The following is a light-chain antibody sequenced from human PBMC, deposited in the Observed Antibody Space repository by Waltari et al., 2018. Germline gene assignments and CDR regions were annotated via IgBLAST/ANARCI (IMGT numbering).Light chain of an antibody. CDR1: SSYYGYNNY. CDR2: DVS. CDR3: SSYTTSSTVV. Sequence: QSALTQPASGTESPGQTITLSCTGHSSYYGYNNYISCYQQHPGKAPKLMFYDVSNRPSGVSKRFSGSKSGNTASLTISGLQAEDEADYYCSSYTTSSTVVFGGGTKLTVL. J-gene: IGLJ2*01. V-gene: IGLV2-14*01.